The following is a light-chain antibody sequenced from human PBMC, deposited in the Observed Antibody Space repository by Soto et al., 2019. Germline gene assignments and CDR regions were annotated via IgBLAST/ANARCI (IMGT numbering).Light chain of an antibody. CDR2: AAS. CDR1: QGINNY. CDR3: QNYNSAPRT. V-gene: IGKV1-27*01. Sequence: DIQMTQSPSSLSASVGDRVTITCPASQGINNYLAWYQQRPGKVPKLLIYAASTLQSGVPSRFRGSRSGTDFTLTITSLQPEDVATYYCQNYNSAPRTFGQGTKVDI. J-gene: IGKJ1*01.